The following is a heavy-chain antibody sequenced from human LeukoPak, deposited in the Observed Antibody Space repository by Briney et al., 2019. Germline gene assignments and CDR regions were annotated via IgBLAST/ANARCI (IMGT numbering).Heavy chain of an antibody. CDR1: GGSISSSNYY. CDR3: AREVPIVRGLRWDY. D-gene: IGHD3-10*01. CDR2: IYYSGST. Sequence: PSETLSLTCTVSGGSISSSNYYWGWIRQPPGKGLEWIGNIYYSGSTNCNPSLKSRVTISIDTFKNQFSLKLRSVTAADTAVYYCAREVPIVRGLRWDYWGQGTLVTVSS. V-gene: IGHV4-39*07. J-gene: IGHJ4*02.